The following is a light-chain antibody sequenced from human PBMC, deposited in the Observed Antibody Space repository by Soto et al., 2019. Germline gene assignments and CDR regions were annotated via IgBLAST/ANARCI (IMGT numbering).Light chain of an antibody. CDR3: SSYTSSSTPV. J-gene: IGLJ3*02. CDR1: SSDVGGYNY. CDR2: DVS. Sequence: QSALTQPASVSGSPRQSITISCTGTSSDVGGYNYVSWYQQHPGKAPKLMIYDVSNRPSGVSNRFSGSKSGNTASLTISGLQAEDEADYYCSSYTSSSTPVFGGGTKLTVL. V-gene: IGLV2-14*01.